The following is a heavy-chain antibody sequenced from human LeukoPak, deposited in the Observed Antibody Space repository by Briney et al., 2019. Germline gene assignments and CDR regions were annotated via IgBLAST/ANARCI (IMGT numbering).Heavy chain of an antibody. D-gene: IGHD6-19*01. CDR3: ARACRGSGSIDY. V-gene: IGHV1-8*03. CDR2: MNPNSGNT. CDR1: GYTFTSYD. J-gene: IGHJ4*02. Sequence: ASVKVSCKASGYTFTSYDINWVRQATGQGLEWMGWMNPNSGNTGYAQKFQGRVTITRNTSISTAYMELSRLRSDDTAVYYCARACRGSGSIDYWGQGTLVTVSS.